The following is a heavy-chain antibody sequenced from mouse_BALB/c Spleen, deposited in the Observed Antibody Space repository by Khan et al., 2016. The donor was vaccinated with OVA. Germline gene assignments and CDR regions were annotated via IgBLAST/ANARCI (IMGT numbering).Heavy chain of an antibody. J-gene: IGHJ4*01. CDR1: GFSLTDYG. Sequence: QVQLQQSGPGLVAPSQSLSITCTVSGFSLTDYGVSWIRQPPGKGLEWLGVIWGGGSTYYTSVLKSRLSISKDNSKSQVFLKMISLQTDDTAIYYCAKGICSYYFTLDYWGQGTSVTVSS. CDR2: IWGGGST. V-gene: IGHV2-6-5*01. CDR3: AKGICSYYFTLDY.